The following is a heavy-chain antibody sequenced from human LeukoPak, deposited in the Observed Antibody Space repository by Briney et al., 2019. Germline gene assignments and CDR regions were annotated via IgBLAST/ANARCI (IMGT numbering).Heavy chain of an antibody. D-gene: IGHD2/OR15-2a*01. J-gene: IGHJ4*02. CDR1: GFIFNNYA. CDR3: VSFYETY. V-gene: IGHV3-9*01. CDR2: ISWNSGSI. Sequence: SGGSLRLSCAGSGFIFNNYAMHWVRQPPGKGLEWVSGISWNSGSIDYADSVKGRFTISRDNVKNSLYLQMNSLRAEDTAVYYCVSFYETYWGRGTLVTVSS.